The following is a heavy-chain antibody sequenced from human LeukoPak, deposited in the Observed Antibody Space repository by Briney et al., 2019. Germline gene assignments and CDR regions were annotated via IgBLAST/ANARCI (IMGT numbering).Heavy chain of an antibody. CDR2: FDPEDGET. J-gene: IGHJ5*02. Sequence: ASVKVSCKVSGYTLTELSMHWVRQAPAKGLEWMGGFDPEDGETIYAQKFQGRVTMTEDTSTDTAYMELSSLRSEDTAVYYCATRRLEDSSGYYYYWFDPWGQGTLVTVSS. CDR1: GYTLTELS. V-gene: IGHV1-24*01. CDR3: ATRRLEDSSGYYYYWFDP. D-gene: IGHD3-22*01.